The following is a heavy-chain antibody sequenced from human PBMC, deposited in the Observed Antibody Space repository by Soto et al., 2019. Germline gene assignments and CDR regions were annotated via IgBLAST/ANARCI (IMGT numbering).Heavy chain of an antibody. CDR3: AVHYYGSGSYYKDYYYYGMDV. J-gene: IGHJ6*02. CDR1: GFTFTSSA. Sequence: SVKVSCKASGFTFTSSAVQWVRQARGQRFEWIGWIVVGSGNTNYAQKFQERVTITRDMSTSTAYMGLSSLRSEDTAVYYCAVHYYGSGSYYKDYYYYGMDVWGQGTTVTVSS. V-gene: IGHV1-58*01. CDR2: IVVGSGNT. D-gene: IGHD3-10*01.